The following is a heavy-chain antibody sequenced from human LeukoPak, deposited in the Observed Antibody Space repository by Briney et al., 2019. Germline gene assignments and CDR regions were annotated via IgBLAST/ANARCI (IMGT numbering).Heavy chain of an antibody. Sequence: GGSLRLSCAASGFTFSSYAMHWVRQAPGKGLEWVAVISYDGSNKYYADSVKGRFTISRDNSKNTLYLQMNSLRAEDTAVYYCARDSYSGSPFDYWGQGTLVTVSS. D-gene: IGHD1-26*01. V-gene: IGHV3-30-3*01. J-gene: IGHJ4*02. CDR3: ARDSYSGSPFDY. CDR1: GFTFSSYA. CDR2: ISYDGSNK.